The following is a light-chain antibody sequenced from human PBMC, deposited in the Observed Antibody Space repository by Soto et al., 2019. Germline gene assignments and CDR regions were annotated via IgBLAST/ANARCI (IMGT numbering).Light chain of an antibody. CDR3: QQRSNWPPT. CDR1: QSVSSN. V-gene: IGKV3-15*01. CDR2: GAS. Sequence: EIVLTHSPGTLSLSPGERATLSCRASQSVSSNLAWYQQKPGQAPRLLXYGASTRATGIPARFSGSGSGTEFTLTISSLQSEDFAVYYCQQRSNWPPTFGQGTKV. J-gene: IGKJ1*01.